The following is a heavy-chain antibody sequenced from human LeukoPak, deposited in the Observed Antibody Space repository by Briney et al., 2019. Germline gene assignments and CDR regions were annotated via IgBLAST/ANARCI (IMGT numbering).Heavy chain of an antibody. D-gene: IGHD2-21*02. CDR1: AVTFSSYA. Sequence: GGSLRLSCAASAVTFSSYAMSWVRPPPGKWPEWVSAISGSGGSTSYADAVKGRFTISRDNSKNTLSLQMNSLRAEDTAIYYCANAGGDSRPHDYWGQGTLVTVSS. J-gene: IGHJ4*02. V-gene: IGHV3-23*01. CDR2: ISGSGGST. CDR3: ANAGGDSRPHDY.